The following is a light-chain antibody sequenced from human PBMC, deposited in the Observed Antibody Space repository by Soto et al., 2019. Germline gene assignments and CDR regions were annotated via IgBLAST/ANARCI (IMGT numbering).Light chain of an antibody. CDR1: SSDVGSYNL. V-gene: IGLV2-23*01. CDR2: EGT. CDR3: CAYTSSATLV. Sequence: QSALTQPASVSGSPGQSITISCIGTSSDVGSYNLVSWYQQYPGKAPKLMIYEGTKRPSGVSNRFSGSKSGNTASLTISGLQAEDEADYYCCAYTSSATLVFGGGTRLTVL. J-gene: IGLJ3*02.